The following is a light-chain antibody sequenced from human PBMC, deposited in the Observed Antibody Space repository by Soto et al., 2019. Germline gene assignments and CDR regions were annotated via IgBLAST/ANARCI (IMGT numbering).Light chain of an antibody. V-gene: IGLV1-40*01. CDR3: QSYDSSLSARV. J-gene: IGLJ3*02. CDR1: SSNIGATYD. CDR2: GNF. Sequence: QPVLTQPPSVSGAPGQRVTISCTGSSSNIGATYDVNWYQQLPGTAPKLLIYGNFNRPSGVPDRFSGSKSGTSASLAITGLQAEDEADYYCQSYDSSLSARVFGGGTKVTVL.